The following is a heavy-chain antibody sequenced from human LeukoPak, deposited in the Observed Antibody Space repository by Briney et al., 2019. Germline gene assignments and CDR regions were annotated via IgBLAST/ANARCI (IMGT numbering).Heavy chain of an antibody. V-gene: IGHV4-39*01. J-gene: IGHJ1*01. D-gene: IGHD4-23*01. CDR2: IYYSGST. CDR1: GGSISSSSYY. CDR3: ARAYGGNSQYFQH. Sequence: SETLSLTCTVSGGSISSSSYYWGWIRQPPGKGLEWIGSIYYSGSTYYNPSLKSRVTIYVDTSKNQFSLKLSSVTAADTAVYYCARAYGGNSQYFQHWGQGTLVTVSS.